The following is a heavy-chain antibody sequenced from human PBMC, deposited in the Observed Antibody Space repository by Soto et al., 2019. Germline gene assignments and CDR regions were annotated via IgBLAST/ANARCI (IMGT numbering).Heavy chain of an antibody. J-gene: IGHJ5*02. CDR2: ISHSGSA. Sequence: SSETLSLTCAVSGYSINSGYYWGWIRQPPGKGLAWIGSISHSGSAYYNPSLKSRVTMSVDTSKNQFSLKLSSVTAADTAVYYCARVPVVAATPSRAGWFDPWGQDTLVTVSS. CDR3: ARVPVVAATPSRAGWFDP. D-gene: IGHD2-15*01. CDR1: GYSINSGYY. V-gene: IGHV4-38-2*01.